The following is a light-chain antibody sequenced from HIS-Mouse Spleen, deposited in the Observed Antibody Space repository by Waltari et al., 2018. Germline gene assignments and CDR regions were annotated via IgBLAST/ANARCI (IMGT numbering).Light chain of an antibody. CDR1: ALPKKY. CDR2: EDS. J-gene: IGLJ2*01. CDR3: YSTDSSGNHRV. Sequence: SYELTQPPPASVSPGQTARITCSGDALPKKYAYWYQQKSGQAPVLVIYEDSKRPPGIPERFSGSSSGTMATLTISGAQVEDEADYYCYSTDSSGNHRVFGGGTKLTVL. V-gene: IGLV3-10*01.